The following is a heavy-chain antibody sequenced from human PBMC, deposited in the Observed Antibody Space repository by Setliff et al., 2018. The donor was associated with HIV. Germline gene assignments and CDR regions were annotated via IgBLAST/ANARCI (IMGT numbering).Heavy chain of an antibody. Sequence: GASVKVSCKASGYTFTSYDINWVRQATGQGLEWMGWMNPNSGNTGYAQKFQGRVTMTRDTSTSTVYMALSSLRSEDTAVYYCARLPITYDSSGYYPEDWYFDLWGRGTLVTVSS. V-gene: IGHV1-8*01. CDR3: ARLPITYDSSGYYPEDWYFDL. CDR1: GYTFTSYD. CDR2: MNPNSGNT. J-gene: IGHJ2*01. D-gene: IGHD3-22*01.